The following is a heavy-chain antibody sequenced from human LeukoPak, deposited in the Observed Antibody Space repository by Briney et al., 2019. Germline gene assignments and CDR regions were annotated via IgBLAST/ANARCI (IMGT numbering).Heavy chain of an antibody. V-gene: IGHV1-24*01. CDR1: GYTLTELS. D-gene: IGHD6-19*01. Sequence: ASVKVSRKVSGYTLTELSMQWVRQAPGKGLEWMGGFGTKDGETIYAEKFQGRVTMTEDTSTDTAHMELSSLRSEDTAVYYCSTLIAVAIDFDYWGQGTLVTVSS. J-gene: IGHJ4*02. CDR2: FGTKDGET. CDR3: STLIAVAIDFDY.